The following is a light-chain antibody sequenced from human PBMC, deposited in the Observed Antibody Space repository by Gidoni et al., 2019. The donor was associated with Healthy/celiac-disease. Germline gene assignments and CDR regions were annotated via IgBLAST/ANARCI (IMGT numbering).Light chain of an antibody. CDR3: QQYGSSPSIT. V-gene: IGKV3-20*01. CDR1: QSVSSSY. J-gene: IGKJ5*01. Sequence: DIVLTQSPGTLSLSPGERATLSCRASQSVSSSYLAWYQQKPGQAPRLLIYGASSRATGIPDRFSGSGSGTDSTLTISRLEPEDFAVYYCQQYGSSPSITFGQGTRLEIK. CDR2: GAS.